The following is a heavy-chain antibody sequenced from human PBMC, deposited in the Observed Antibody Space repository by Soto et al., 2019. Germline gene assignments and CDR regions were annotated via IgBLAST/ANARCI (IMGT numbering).Heavy chain of an antibody. J-gene: IGHJ6*02. CDR3: ARGQNPGGRDYYSPSAMDF. D-gene: IGHD3-22*01. CDR2: IIPIFGTA. V-gene: IGHV1-69*05. Sequence: SVKVSCKAAGGTFSSYAISWVRQAPGQGLEWMGGIIPIFGTANYAQKFQGRGTMTRNTSISTAYMELSSLRSEDTAVYYCARGQNPGGRDYYSPSAMDFWGPGPTVSVSS. CDR1: GGTFSSYA.